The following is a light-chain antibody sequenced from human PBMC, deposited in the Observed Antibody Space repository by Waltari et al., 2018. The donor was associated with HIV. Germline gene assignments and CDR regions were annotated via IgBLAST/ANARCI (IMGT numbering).Light chain of an antibody. J-gene: IGLJ2*01. V-gene: IGLV4-69*01. CDR2: LNSDGSH. CDR3: QTWGTGIRV. CDR1: SGHSSYA. Sequence: QLVLTQSPSASASLGASVKLTCTLSSGHSSYAIAWHQQQPEKGPWYLMKLNSDGSHSKGDGIPDRFSGSSSGAERYLTISSLQSEDEADYYCQTWGTGIRVFGGGTKLTVL.